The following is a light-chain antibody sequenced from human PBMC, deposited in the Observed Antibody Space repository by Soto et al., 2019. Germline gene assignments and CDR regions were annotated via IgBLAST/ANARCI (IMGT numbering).Light chain of an antibody. CDR3: QQYNSYPLA. Sequence: EIQMSQSPSARSASVGDRFTITYRASQSISSWLAWYQQKPGKAPKLLIYDASSLESGVPSRFSGSGSGTEFTLAISSLQPDDFPTYYCQQYNSYPLACAGGTKVDIK. CDR1: QSISSW. CDR2: DAS. J-gene: IGKJ4*01. V-gene: IGKV1-5*01.